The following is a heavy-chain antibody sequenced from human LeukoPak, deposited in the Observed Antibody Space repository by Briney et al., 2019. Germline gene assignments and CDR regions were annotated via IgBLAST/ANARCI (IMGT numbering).Heavy chain of an antibody. V-gene: IGHV4-4*07. CDR1: GGSISRCY. J-gene: IGHJ6*03. CDR2: IYTSGST. Sequence: PSETLSLTCTVSGGSISRCYWSWMQRPAGKGREWIGRIYTSGSTNYNPPLKSLVNMSVDTSKNQFSLYLSSVTAADLAWDYCARDAGEDHMGVLGKGTTVTVSS. CDR3: ARDAGEDHMGV.